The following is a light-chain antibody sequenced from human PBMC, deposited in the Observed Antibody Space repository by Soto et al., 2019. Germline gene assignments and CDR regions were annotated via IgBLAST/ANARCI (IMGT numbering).Light chain of an antibody. Sequence: QSVLTQPASVSGSPGQSITISCTGTSSDVGSYNLVSWYQQHPGKAPKLMIYEVSKRPSGVSNRFSGSKSGNTASLTISGLQAEYEADSYCCSYSGSSTLVFGGGTQLTVL. V-gene: IGLV2-23*02. J-gene: IGLJ2*01. CDR3: CSYSGSSTLV. CDR1: SSDVGSYNL. CDR2: EVS.